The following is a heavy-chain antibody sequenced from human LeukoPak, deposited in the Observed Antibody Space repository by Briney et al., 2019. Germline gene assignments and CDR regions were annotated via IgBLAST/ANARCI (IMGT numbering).Heavy chain of an antibody. CDR1: GFTFSSYW. CDR2: INGVGSST. D-gene: IGHD1-26*01. Sequence: GGSLRLSCAASGFTFSSYWMHWVRQAPGKGLVWVSRINGVGSSTSSADSVKGRFIITRDNFKNTLYLQMNSLRLEDMAVYYCAKPSGSGVDYWGRGTWVTVSS. J-gene: IGHJ4*02. CDR3: AKPSGSGVDY. V-gene: IGHV3-74*01.